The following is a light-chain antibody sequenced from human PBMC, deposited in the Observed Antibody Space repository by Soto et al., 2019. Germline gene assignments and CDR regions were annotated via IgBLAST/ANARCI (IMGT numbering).Light chain of an antibody. CDR3: AAWGDSLSGNVV. Sequence: QLVLTQPPSASGTPGQRVTISCSGSSSNIGSNYVYWYQQLPGTAPKLLIYRNNQRPSGVPDRFSGSKSGTSASLAISGLRSEDEADYYCAAWGDSLSGNVVFGGGTKLTVL. V-gene: IGLV1-47*01. CDR1: SSNIGSNY. J-gene: IGLJ2*01. CDR2: RNN.